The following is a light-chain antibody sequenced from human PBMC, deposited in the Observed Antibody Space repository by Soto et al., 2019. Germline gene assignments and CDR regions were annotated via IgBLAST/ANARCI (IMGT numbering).Light chain of an antibody. CDR1: SSEVGGYKY. CDR2: DVS. V-gene: IGLV2-14*01. CDR3: SSYTSSSTRV. J-gene: IGLJ1*01. Sequence: QSVLTQPASVSGSPGQSITISCTGTSSEVGGYKYVSWYQQHPGEAPKLMIYDVSNRPSGVSNRCSGSKSGNTASLTISWLQAEDEADYYCSSYTSSSTRVFGTGTKVTVL.